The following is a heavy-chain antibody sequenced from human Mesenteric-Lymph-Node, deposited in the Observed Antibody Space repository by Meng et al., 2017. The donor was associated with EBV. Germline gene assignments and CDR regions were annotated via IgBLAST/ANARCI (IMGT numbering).Heavy chain of an antibody. V-gene: IGHV4-34*01. CDR3: ARGLHQFDSSGYWYYFDY. CDR2: INLSGST. D-gene: IGHD3-22*01. Sequence: QRGSVLVKPSESLSLSTAGYGGSFSGYYWNWIRQPPGKGLGWTGDINLSGSTNYNPSLKSRVTISVDTSKNQLSLNLSSVTAANTAVYYCARGLHQFDSSGYWYYFDYWGQGTLVTVSS. CDR1: GGSFSGYY. J-gene: IGHJ4*02.